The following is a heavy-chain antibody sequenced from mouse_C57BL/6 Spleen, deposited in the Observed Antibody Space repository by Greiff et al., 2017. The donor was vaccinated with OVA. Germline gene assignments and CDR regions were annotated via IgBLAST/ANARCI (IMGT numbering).Heavy chain of an antibody. J-gene: IGHJ3*01. D-gene: IGHD2-1*01. Sequence: EVQLQESGAELVKPGASVKLSCTASGFNIKDYYMHWVKQRTEQGLEWIGRLDPEDGETKYAPKFQGKATITAATSSNTAYLQLSSLPSEDTAVYYCARSLYGNYWFAYWGQGTLVTVSA. CDR1: GFNIKDYY. V-gene: IGHV14-2*01. CDR3: ARSLYGNYWFAY. CDR2: LDPEDGET.